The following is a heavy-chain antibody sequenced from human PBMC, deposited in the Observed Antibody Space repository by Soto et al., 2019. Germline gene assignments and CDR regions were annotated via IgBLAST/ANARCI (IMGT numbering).Heavy chain of an antibody. V-gene: IGHV3-7*01. Sequence: GGSLRPSCVVSGFPFSSLWMSWVRQAPGKGLEWVANIRQEGSDTYYLDSVKGRFTISRDNAKNSLFLQMNSLRAEDTALYYWARKFSGNDDWGQGALVTGLL. CDR2: IRQEGSDT. CDR3: ARKFSGNDD. CDR1: GFPFSSLW. J-gene: IGHJ4*02. D-gene: IGHD5-12*01.